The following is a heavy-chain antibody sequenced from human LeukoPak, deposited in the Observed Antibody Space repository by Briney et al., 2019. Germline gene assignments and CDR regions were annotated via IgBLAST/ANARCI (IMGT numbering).Heavy chain of an antibody. D-gene: IGHD5-12*01. V-gene: IGHV4-34*01. Sequence: PSETLPLTCAVYGGSFSGYYWSWIRQPPGKGLEWIGEINHSGSTNYNPSLKSRVTISVDTSKNQFSLKLSSVTAADTTVYYCASLYSGYDIFDYWGQGTLVTVSS. CDR2: INHSGST. CDR1: GGSFSGYY. J-gene: IGHJ4*02. CDR3: ASLYSGYDIFDY.